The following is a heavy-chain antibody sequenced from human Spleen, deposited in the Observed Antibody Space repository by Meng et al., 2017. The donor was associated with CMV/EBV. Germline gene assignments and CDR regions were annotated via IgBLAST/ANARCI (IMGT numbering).Heavy chain of an antibody. CDR1: GFTFSSYW. CDR2: LHGDRT. J-gene: IGHJ4*02. CDR3: ARDYPIRGLDY. V-gene: IGHV3-66*02. Sequence: GGSLRLSCAASGFTFSSYWMSWVRQAPGKGLEWISMLHGDRTFYADSVKGRFTISRDNSKNTLYLQMNSLRPEDTAVYYCARDYPIRGLDYWGQGTLVTVSS. D-gene: IGHD4-17*01.